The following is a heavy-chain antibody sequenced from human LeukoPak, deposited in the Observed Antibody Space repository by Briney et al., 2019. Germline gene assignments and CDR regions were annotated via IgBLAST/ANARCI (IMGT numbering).Heavy chain of an antibody. Sequence: SETLSLTCTVSGDSVTTTRSYWGWVRQPPGKGLELLGNTFYSGSTYYSPSLNSRVSISVDTSKNQFSLKLNSVTAADTAVYYCASLRAASPRDAEDLENCGQGTLVTV. J-gene: IGHJ1*01. V-gene: IGHV4-39*07. CDR1: GDSVTTTRSY. CDR2: TFYSGST. CDR3: ASLRAASPRDAEDLEN.